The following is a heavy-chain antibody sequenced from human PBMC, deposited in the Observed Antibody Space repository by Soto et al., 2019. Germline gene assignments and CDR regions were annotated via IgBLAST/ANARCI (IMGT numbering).Heavy chain of an antibody. CDR3: ASDSSGYYYVYGMDV. CDR1: GFTFSSYS. Sequence: GGSLRLSCAASGFTFSSYSMNWVRQAPGKGLGWFSSISSSSSYIYYADSVKGRFTISRDNAKNSLYLQMTTLTAEDTAVYYCASDSSGYYYVYGMDVWGQGTTVTVSS. D-gene: IGHD3-22*01. V-gene: IGHV3-21*01. J-gene: IGHJ6*02. CDR2: ISSSSSYI.